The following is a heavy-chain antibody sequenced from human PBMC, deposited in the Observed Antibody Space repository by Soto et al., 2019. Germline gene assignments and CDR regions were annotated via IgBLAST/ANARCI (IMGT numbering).Heavy chain of an antibody. V-gene: IGHV4-34*01. Sequence: QVQLQQWGAGLLKPSETLSLTCAVSSGSFSGHFWNWIRQSPGKGLEWIGEINQSASTSYNPSLKSRVTISLNPSMKQFSLKLTSVTAADTAVYFCASGPAGYTISWPVQSWGQGTLVTVSS. D-gene: IGHD6-13*01. CDR2: INQSAST. CDR1: SGSFSGHF. CDR3: ASGPAGYTISWPVQS. J-gene: IGHJ5*02.